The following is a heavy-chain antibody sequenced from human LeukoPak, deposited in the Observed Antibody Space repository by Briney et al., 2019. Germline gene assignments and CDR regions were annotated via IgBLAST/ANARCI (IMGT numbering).Heavy chain of an antibody. CDR1: GDSVSSGGYY. J-gene: IGHJ3*02. CDR2: VYSTGTT. CDR3: ARDCGGDSSCFDAFGI. V-gene: IGHV4-31*03. Sequence: SETLSLICTISGDSVSSGGYYWNWIRQRPGKGLEWIGYVYSTGTTKFNPSFKSRVTMSSDMSKKQVSLNLNFVTAADTAKYYCARDCGGDSSCFDAFGIWGQGTMVLVSS. D-gene: IGHD2-21*01.